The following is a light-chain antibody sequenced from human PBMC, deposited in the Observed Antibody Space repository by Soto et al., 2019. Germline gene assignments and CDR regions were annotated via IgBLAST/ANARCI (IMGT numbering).Light chain of an antibody. CDR2: AAS. V-gene: IGKV1-39*01. J-gene: IGKJ2*01. CDR3: QQSFSSPPT. CDR1: QRISSY. Sequence: DIQMTQSPSSLSASVGDTVTITCRASQRISSYLTWYHQKPGQAPNLLIFAASTLQTGVPPRFSGRGSGTDFTLTISSLQPVDSATYYCQQSFSSPPTCGQGTRLEI.